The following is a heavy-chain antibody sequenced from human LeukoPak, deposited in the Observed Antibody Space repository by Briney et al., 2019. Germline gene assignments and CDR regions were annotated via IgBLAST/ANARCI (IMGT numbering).Heavy chain of an antibody. CDR2: IYYSGST. CDR1: GGSISSSSYY. D-gene: IGHD3-22*01. Sequence: SETLSLTCTVSGGSISSSSYYLGWIRQPPGKGLEWIGSIYYSGSTYYNPSLKSRVAISVDTSKNQFSLKLSSVTAADTAVYYCARDYYDSSGYFTAEYFQHWGQGTLVTVSS. V-gene: IGHV4-39*01. CDR3: ARDYYDSSGYFTAEYFQH. J-gene: IGHJ1*01.